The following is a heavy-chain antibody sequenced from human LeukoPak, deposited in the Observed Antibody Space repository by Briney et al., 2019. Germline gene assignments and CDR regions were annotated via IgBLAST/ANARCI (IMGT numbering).Heavy chain of an antibody. CDR1: GFTFSNYW. Sequence: PGGSLRLSCAASGFTFSNYWMSWVRQAPEKGLEWVANIKQDGSEKYYVDSVKGRFTISRDNAKNSLYLQMNSLRAEDTAVYYCTKRGAYYVDYWGRGIPVTVSS. CDR2: IKQDGSEK. V-gene: IGHV3-7*03. J-gene: IGHJ4*02. D-gene: IGHD3-16*01. CDR3: TKRGAYYVDY.